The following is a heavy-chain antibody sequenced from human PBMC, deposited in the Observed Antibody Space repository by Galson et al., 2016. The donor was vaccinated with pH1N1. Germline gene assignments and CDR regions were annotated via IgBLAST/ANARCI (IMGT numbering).Heavy chain of an antibody. CDR3: ARGYPGFSYYGMDV. J-gene: IGHJ6*02. V-gene: IGHV3-53*01. D-gene: IGHD2-15*01. Sequence: SLRLSCAASGFTVSPNDMSWSRQAPGKGLEWVSVIYSGGNTYYTDSVKGRFTISSDSSKNTLYLQMNSLRPEDTAVYYCARGYPGFSYYGMDVWGQGTTVTVSS. CDR1: GFTVSPND. CDR2: IYSGGNT.